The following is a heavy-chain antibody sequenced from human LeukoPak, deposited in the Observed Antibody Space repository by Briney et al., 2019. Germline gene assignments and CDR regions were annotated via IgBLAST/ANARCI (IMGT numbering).Heavy chain of an antibody. Sequence: SETLSLTCTVSGGSISSYYWSWIRQPPGKGLEWIGYIYDSGSTNYNPSLKSRVTISVDTSKNQFSLKLSSVTAADTAVYYCARRGRWLQTYFDYWGQGTLVTVSS. CDR3: ARRGRWLQTYFDY. CDR2: IYDSGST. CDR1: GGSISSYY. J-gene: IGHJ4*02. V-gene: IGHV4-59*12. D-gene: IGHD5-24*01.